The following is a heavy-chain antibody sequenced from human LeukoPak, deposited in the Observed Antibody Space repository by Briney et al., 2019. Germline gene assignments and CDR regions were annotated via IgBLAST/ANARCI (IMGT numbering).Heavy chain of an antibody. CDR3: ARVYDSGWFFDF. CDR2: VFPGDSDT. D-gene: IGHD6-19*01. J-gene: IGHJ4*02. CDR1: GYSFTSYW. Sequence: HGESLKISCKGSGYSFTSYWIGWVRQMPGKGLEWMGIVFPGDSDTTYSPSFQGQVTISADKSITTAYLQWSSLKASDTAMYYCARVYDSGWFFDFWGQGTLVTVSS. V-gene: IGHV5-51*01.